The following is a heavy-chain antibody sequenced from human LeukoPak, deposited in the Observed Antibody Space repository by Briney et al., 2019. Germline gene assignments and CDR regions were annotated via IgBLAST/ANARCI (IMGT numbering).Heavy chain of an antibody. Sequence: SETLSLTCTVSGGSISNGSYYWTWIRQPAGKGLEWIGRISTSGSTNYNPSLKSRITISIDTSKNQFSLKLSSVTAADPALYYGARDSTTTWYGQDYWGQGTLVTVSS. CDR1: GGSISNGSYY. J-gene: IGHJ4*02. D-gene: IGHD1-26*01. CDR2: ISTSGST. V-gene: IGHV4-61*02. CDR3: ARDSTTTWYGQDY.